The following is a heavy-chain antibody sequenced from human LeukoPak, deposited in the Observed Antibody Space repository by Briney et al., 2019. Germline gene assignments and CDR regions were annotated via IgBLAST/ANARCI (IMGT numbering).Heavy chain of an antibody. CDR3: AKDLSSIAAAGTPLDY. CDR2: ISGSGGST. J-gene: IGHJ4*02. CDR1: GFTFSSYA. D-gene: IGHD6-13*01. Sequence: GGSLRLSGAASGFTFSSYAMSWVRQAPGKGLEWVSAISGSGGSTYYADSVKGRFTISRDNSKNTLYLQMNSLRAEDTAVYYCAKDLSSIAAAGTPLDYWGQGTLVTVSS. V-gene: IGHV3-23*01.